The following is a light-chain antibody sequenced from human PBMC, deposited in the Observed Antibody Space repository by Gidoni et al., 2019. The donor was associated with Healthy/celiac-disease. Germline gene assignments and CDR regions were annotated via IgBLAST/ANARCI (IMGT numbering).Light chain of an antibody. CDR1: QSVSSN. Sequence: EIVMTQSPATLSVSPGERATLSCRPSQSVSSNLAWYQQKPGQAPRPLIYGASTRATGIPARFSGSGSGTEFTLTISSLQSEDFAVYYCQQYNNWPWYTFGQGTKLEIK. V-gene: IGKV3-15*01. CDR3: QQYNNWPWYT. J-gene: IGKJ2*01. CDR2: GAS.